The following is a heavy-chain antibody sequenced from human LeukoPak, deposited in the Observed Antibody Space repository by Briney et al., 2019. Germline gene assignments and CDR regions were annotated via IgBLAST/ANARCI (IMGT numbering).Heavy chain of an antibody. V-gene: IGHV4-39*01. J-gene: IGHJ3*02. Sequence: SETLSLTCTVSGGSISSIGHYWDWIRQPPGKGLEWIGSIYYSGRAYYNPSLKSRVTISVDVDTSKNQFSLTLSSVTAADTAMYYCVRHADQFDSGGYHEALDIWGQGTMVTVSS. CDR3: VRHADQFDSGGYHEALDI. CDR1: GGSISSIGHY. CDR2: IYYSGRA. D-gene: IGHD3-22*01.